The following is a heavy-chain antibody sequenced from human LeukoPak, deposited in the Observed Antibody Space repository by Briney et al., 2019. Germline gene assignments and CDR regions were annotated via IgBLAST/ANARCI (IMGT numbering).Heavy chain of an antibody. CDR3: ARHEFGGSPLYYGMDV. V-gene: IGHV4-30-4*01. CDR2: IYYSGST. J-gene: IGHJ6*02. D-gene: IGHD1-26*01. CDR1: GGSISSGDYY. Sequence: SQTLSLTCTVSGGSISSGDYYWSWIRQPPGKGLEWIGYIYYSGSTYYNPSLKSRVTISVDTSKNQFSLKLSSVTAADTAVYYCARHEFGGSPLYYGMDVWGQGTTVTVSS.